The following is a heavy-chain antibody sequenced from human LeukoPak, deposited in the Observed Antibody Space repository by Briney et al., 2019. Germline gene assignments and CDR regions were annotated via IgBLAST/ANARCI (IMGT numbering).Heavy chain of an antibody. CDR1: GFTFSSYA. J-gene: IGHJ4*02. D-gene: IGHD3-22*01. V-gene: IGHV3-23*01. Sequence: GGSLRLSSAASGFTFSSYAMSWVRQAPGKGLEWVSAISGSGGSTYYADSVKGRFTISRDNSKNTLYLQMNSLRAEDTAVYYCAKVPITMIVVAITAYYFDYWGQGTLVTVSS. CDR2: ISGSGGST. CDR3: AKVPITMIVVAITAYYFDY.